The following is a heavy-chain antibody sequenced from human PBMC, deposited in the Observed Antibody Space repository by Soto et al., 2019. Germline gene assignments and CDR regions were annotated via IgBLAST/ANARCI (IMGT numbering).Heavy chain of an antibody. CDR3: AKDPYVWERSGWFANWFDS. Sequence: SLRLSCAASGFIFNNYAMIWVRQAPGKGLEWVSAIGSSGDTYYADSVKGRFTVSRDNSKNTLYLRMSSLRAEDTAVYYCAKDPYVWERSGWFANWFDSWGQGTLVTVSS. CDR1: GFIFNNYA. CDR2: IGSSGDT. J-gene: IGHJ5*01. D-gene: IGHD6-19*01. V-gene: IGHV3-23*01.